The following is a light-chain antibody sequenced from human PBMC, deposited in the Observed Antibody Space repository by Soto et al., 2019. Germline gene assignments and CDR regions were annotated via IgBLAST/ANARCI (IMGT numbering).Light chain of an antibody. Sequence: MIQSRATLSVSPGERATLSCTASQSVSSKLAWYQQKPGQAPRRLIYGLSTSATGVPARFSGSGSGTEFTLTISSLYSEDFAVYYCQQYADWPTLTFGGGTKVDVK. V-gene: IGKV3-15*01. J-gene: IGKJ4*01. CDR3: QQYADWPTLT. CDR1: QSVSSK. CDR2: GLS.